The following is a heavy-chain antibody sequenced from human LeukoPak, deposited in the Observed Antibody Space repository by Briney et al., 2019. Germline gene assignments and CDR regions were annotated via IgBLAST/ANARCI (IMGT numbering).Heavy chain of an antibody. CDR3: ARDHDYGDYYYYYYMDV. V-gene: IGHV1-69*05. J-gene: IGHJ6*03. CDR2: IIPIFGTA. Sequence: ASVKVSCKASGGTFSSYAISWVRQAPGQGLEWMGGIIPIFGTANHAQKFQGRVTMTRDTSTSTVYMELSSLRSEDTAVYYCARDHDYGDYYYYYYMDVWGKGTTVTISS. D-gene: IGHD4-17*01. CDR1: GGTFSSYA.